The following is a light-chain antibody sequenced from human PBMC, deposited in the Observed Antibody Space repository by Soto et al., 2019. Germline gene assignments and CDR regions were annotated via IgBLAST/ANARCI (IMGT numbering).Light chain of an antibody. CDR2: DVS. CDR3: SSYTSSSTLLYV. CDR1: SSDVGVYNY. J-gene: IGLJ1*01. Sequence: QSVLTQPASVSGSPGQSITISCTGTSSDVGVYNYVSWYQQHPGKAPKFMIYDVSNRPSGVSNRFSGSKSGNTASLTISGLQAEDEADYYCSSYTSSSTLLYVFGTGTKLSVL. V-gene: IGLV2-14*01.